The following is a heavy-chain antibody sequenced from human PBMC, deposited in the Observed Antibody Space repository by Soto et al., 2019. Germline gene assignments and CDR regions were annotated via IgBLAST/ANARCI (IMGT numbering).Heavy chain of an antibody. V-gene: IGHV1-3*01. CDR3: ARASGSYYWWFDP. CDR2: INAGNGNT. D-gene: IGHD1-26*01. CDR1: GYTFTSYA. Sequence: ASVKVSCKASGYTFTSYAMHWVRQAPGQRLEWMGWINAGNGNTKYSQKFQGRVTITRDTSASTAYMELSSLRSEDTAVYYCARASGSYYWWFDPWGQGTLVTVSS. J-gene: IGHJ5*02.